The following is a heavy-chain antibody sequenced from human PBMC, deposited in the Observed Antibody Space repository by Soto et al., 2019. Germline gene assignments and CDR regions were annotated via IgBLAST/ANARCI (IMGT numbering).Heavy chain of an antibody. J-gene: IGHJ4*02. V-gene: IGHV1-18*03. CDR1: GYIFPSYG. CDR3: VMYKVDTSINFNY. D-gene: IGHD5-18*01. Sequence: QVQLLQSGAELKKPGASVKVSCKASGYIFPSYGISWARQAPGQGLEWMGWISAHNGKTNYAQKVQGRITMTTEKSTRPASMAMRIMRSDELAVYYCVMYKVDTSINFNYWGQGNMVNVSS. CDR2: ISAHNGKT.